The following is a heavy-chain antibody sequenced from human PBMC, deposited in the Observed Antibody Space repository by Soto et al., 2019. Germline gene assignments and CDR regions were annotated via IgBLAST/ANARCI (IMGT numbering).Heavy chain of an antibody. D-gene: IGHD3-3*02. CDR1: GFTFTTYW. CDR2: IDASDSYT. V-gene: IGHV5-10-1*01. CDR3: AWQIQVLGWFDP. J-gene: IGHJ5*02. Sequence: ESLNISFQGSGFTFTTYWISSVRQMPGKGLEWMGRIDASDSYTKYSPSFQGHVTMSVDKSISTAYLQWSSLKASDTAMYYCAWQIQVLGWFDPWCQGSGVTVCS.